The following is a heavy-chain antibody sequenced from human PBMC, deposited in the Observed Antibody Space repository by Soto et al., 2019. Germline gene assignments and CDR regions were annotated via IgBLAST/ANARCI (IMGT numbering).Heavy chain of an antibody. CDR3: ARDLNSRITMVRGFNY. D-gene: IGHD3-10*01. CDR1: GYTFISYG. Sequence: ASVKVSCKASGYTFISYGISWVRQAPGQGLEWMGWISAYNGNTNYAQKLQGRVTMTTDTSTSTAYMELRSLRSDDTAVYYCARDLNSRITMVRGFNYWGQGTLVTVSS. V-gene: IGHV1-18*04. CDR2: ISAYNGNT. J-gene: IGHJ4*02.